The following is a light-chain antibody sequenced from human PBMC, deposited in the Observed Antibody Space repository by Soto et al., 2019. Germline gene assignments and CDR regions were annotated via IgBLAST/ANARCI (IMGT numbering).Light chain of an antibody. Sequence: QSALTQPASVSGSSGQSINISCIGTSSDVGGYNYVSWYQQHPGKAPKLMIYEVSNRPSGVSNRFSGSKSGNTASLTISGLQAEDEADYYCSSYTSSSSVYVFGTGTKLTVL. CDR2: EVS. V-gene: IGLV2-14*01. CDR3: SSYTSSSSVYV. CDR1: SSDVGGYNY. J-gene: IGLJ1*01.